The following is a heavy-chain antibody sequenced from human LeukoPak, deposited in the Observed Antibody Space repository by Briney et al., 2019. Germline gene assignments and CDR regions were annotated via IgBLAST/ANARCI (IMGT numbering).Heavy chain of an antibody. J-gene: IGHJ3*01. Sequence: GASVKVSCMGSGYTFTQHYMLVDRQAPGQGLEWMGWINPNSGGTNYAQKFQGRVTMTRDTSISTAYMELSRLRSDDTAVYYCARYQWYDGSLIEESLDHWGQGTMVTVSS. CDR2: INPNSGGT. V-gene: IGHV1-2*02. D-gene: IGHD3/OR15-3a*01. CDR3: ARYQWYDGSLIEESLDH. CDR1: GYTFTQHY.